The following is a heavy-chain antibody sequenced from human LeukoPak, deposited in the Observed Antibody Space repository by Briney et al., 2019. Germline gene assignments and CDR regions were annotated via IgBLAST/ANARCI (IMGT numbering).Heavy chain of an antibody. Sequence: GGSLRLSCAASGFSFSSYSMNWVRQAPGKGLEWVSSISSTGSYIYYADSVKGRFTLSRDNAKNSLYLQINSLRAEDTAVYYCAREEARGGPFDYWGQGTLVTVSS. CDR3: AREEARGGPFDY. V-gene: IGHV3-21*01. D-gene: IGHD3-10*01. CDR2: ISSTGSYI. CDR1: GFSFSSYS. J-gene: IGHJ4*02.